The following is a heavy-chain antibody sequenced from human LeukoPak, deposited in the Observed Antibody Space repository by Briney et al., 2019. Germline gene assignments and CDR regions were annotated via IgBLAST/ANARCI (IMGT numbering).Heavy chain of an antibody. J-gene: IGHJ4*02. Sequence: SVKVSCKASGGTFSSYAISWVRQAPGQGLEWMGRIIPILGIANYAQKFQGRVTITADKSTSTAYMELSSLRSEDTAVYYCAGRGYCSGGSCYSREEFDYWGQGTLVTVSS. D-gene: IGHD2-15*01. CDR2: IIPILGIA. CDR3: AGRGYCSGGSCYSREEFDY. CDR1: GGTFSSYA. V-gene: IGHV1-69*04.